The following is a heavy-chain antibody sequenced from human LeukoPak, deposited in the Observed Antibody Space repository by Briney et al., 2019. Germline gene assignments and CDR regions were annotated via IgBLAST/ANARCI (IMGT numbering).Heavy chain of an antibody. D-gene: IGHD6-6*01. CDR1: GFTFTTYW. CDR3: ARDLAARHPFDY. Sequence: PGGSLRLSCAASGFTFTTYWMHWVRQAPGKGLVWVSHINSDGSITSYADSVKGRFTISRDNAKNTLYLQMNSLRAEDTAVYYCARDLAARHPFDYWGQGTLVTVSS. J-gene: IGHJ4*02. CDR2: INSDGSIT. V-gene: IGHV3-74*01.